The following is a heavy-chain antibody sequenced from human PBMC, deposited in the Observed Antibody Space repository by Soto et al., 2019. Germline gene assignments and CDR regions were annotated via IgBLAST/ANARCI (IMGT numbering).Heavy chain of an antibody. CDR1: GGSISSYY. V-gene: IGHV4-59*01. Sequence: SETLSLTCTVSGGSISSYYWSWIRQPPGKGLEWIGYIYYTGSTKYNPSLESRVTMSVDTSKNQFSLKLSSVTDAYTAGYYCSRALRGDYCGQGTLVTVSS. J-gene: IGHJ4*02. CDR2: IYYTGST. CDR3: SRALRGDY.